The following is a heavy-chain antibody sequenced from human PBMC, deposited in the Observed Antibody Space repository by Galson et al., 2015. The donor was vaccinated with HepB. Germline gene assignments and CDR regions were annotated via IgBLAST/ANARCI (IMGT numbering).Heavy chain of an antibody. Sequence: SVKVSCKASGYTFTGYYMHWVRQAPGQGLEWMGWINPNSGGTNYAQKFQGRVTMTRDTSISTAYMELSRLRSDDTAVYYCAREAYCGGDCYTNWFDPWGQGTLVTVSS. CDR3: AREAYCGGDCYTNWFDP. CDR1: GYTFTGYY. D-gene: IGHD2-21*02. CDR2: INPNSGGT. V-gene: IGHV1-2*02. J-gene: IGHJ5*02.